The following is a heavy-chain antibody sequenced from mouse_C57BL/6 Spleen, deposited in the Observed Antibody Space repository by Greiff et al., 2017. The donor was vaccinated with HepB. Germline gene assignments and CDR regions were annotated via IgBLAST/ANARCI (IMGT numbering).Heavy chain of an antibody. J-gene: IGHJ3*01. D-gene: IGHD1-1*01. CDR3: ARCYYYGSTYIFAY. V-gene: IGHV1-72*01. CDR2: IDPTSGGT. CDR1: GYTFTSYW. Sequence: QVQLQQPGAVLVKPGASVKLSCKASGYTFTSYWLHWVKPRPGRGLEWIGRIDPTSGGTKYNEKFKSKATLTVDKPSITAYMQLSSLTSEDSAVYYGARCYYYGSTYIFAYWGQGTLVTVSA.